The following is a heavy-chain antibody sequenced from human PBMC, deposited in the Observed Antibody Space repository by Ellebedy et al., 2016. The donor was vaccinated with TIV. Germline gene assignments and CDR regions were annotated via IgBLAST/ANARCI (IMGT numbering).Heavy chain of an antibody. CDR1: GFTFSGFG. J-gene: IGHJ4*02. CDR2: IWYDGSNA. V-gene: IGHV3-33*01. Sequence: GESLKISCAASGFTFSGFGIHWVRQAPGKGLEWVAIIWYDGSNAYYADSVKGRFTISRDNAKNSLYLQMDSLRAEDTAVFYCARDTAMNYWGLGTLVTVSS. CDR3: ARDTAMNY. D-gene: IGHD5-18*01.